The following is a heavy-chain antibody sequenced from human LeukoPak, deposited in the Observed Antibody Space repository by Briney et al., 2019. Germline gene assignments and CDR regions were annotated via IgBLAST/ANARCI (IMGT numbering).Heavy chain of an antibody. CDR2: ISSSGSTI. CDR1: GFTFSDYY. Sequence: GGSLRLSCAASGFTFSDYYMSWIRQAPGKGLEWVSYISSSGSTIYYADSVKGRFTISRDNSKNTLYLQMNSLRAEDTAVYYCARGRRRGITMVRGVIIGPFDYWGQGTLVTVSS. J-gene: IGHJ4*02. D-gene: IGHD3-10*01. CDR3: ARGRRRGITMVRGVIIGPFDY. V-gene: IGHV3-11*04.